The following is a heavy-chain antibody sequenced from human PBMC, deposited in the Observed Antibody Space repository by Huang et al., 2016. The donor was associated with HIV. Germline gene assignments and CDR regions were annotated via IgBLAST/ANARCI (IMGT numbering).Heavy chain of an antibody. J-gene: IGHJ4*02. CDR2: IYYRGGT. D-gene: IGHD3-10*01. Sequence: QLQLQESGPGLVKPSETLSLTCTVSGGSIRSDNYYWGWIRQPPGKGLEWIGSIYYRGGTYYNPALKSRVTITGDTSKNQFSLKMRSVTAADTAVYYCARLPGSITMIRGVITDPYWGQGTLVTVSS. CDR1: GGSIRSDNYY. CDR3: ARLPGSITMIRGVITDPY. V-gene: IGHV4-39*01.